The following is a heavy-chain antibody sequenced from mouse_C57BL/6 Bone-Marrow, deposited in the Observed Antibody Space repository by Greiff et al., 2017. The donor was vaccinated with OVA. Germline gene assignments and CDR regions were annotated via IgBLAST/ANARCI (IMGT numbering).Heavy chain of an antibody. Sequence: EVQLQESGPVLARPGASVKMSCKTSGYTFTSYWMHWVKQRPGQGLEWIGAIYPGNSDTSYNQKFKGKAKLTAVTSASTAYMELSSLTNEDSAVYYCTRTDGSSYWFAYWGQGTLVTVSA. J-gene: IGHJ3*01. CDR2: IYPGNSDT. CDR3: TRTDGSSYWFAY. D-gene: IGHD1-1*01. CDR1: GYTFTSYW. V-gene: IGHV1-5*01.